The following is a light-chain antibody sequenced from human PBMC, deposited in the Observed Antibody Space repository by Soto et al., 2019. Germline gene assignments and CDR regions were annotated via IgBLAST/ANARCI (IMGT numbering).Light chain of an antibody. Sequence: QCAPTQPASVSGSPGQSITISCPGTSSHVGGYDYVSWYQLHPGKAPKLMVFEVCNRPSGVSYRFSGSKSGNTASLTISGLQAEDEADYFCSSYSISTADLFGTGTKVTVL. CDR2: EVC. V-gene: IGLV2-14*01. J-gene: IGLJ1*01. CDR3: SSYSISTADL. CDR1: SSHVGGYDY.